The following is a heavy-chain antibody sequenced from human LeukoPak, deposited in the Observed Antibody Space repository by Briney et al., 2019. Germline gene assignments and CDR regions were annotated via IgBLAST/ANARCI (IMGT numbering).Heavy chain of an antibody. CDR3: ARDTRTFDY. J-gene: IGHJ4*02. CDR2: IKQDGSEK. CDR1: GFTFSSYR. D-gene: IGHD1-26*01. Sequence: GGSLRLSCAASGFTFSSYRMNWVRRAPGKGLEWVANIKQDGSEKYYVDSVRGRFIISRDNAKNSLFLQMNSLRAEDTAVYYCARDTRTFDYWGQGTLVTVSS. V-gene: IGHV3-7*01.